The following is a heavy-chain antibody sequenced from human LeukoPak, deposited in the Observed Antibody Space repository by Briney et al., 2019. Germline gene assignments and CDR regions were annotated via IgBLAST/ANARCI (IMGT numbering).Heavy chain of an antibody. Sequence: GGSLRLSCAASGFTFSSYAMSWVRQAPGKGLEWVLAISSSGDTYYAGSVKGRFTISRDNSKNTLYLQMNSLRADDTAVYYCAKDAVGATAYYFDYWGQGTLVTVSS. CDR3: AKDAVGATAYYFDY. J-gene: IGHJ4*02. CDR2: ISSSGDT. D-gene: IGHD1-26*01. CDR1: GFTFSSYA. V-gene: IGHV3-23*01.